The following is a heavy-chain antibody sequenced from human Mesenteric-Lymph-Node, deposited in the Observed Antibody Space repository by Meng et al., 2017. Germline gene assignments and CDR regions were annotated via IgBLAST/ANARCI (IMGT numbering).Heavy chain of an antibody. CDR2: ISYDGSNK. V-gene: IGHV3-30*01. Sequence: GESLKISCAASGSTFSNYAMHWVRQAPGKGLEWVAVISYDGSNKYYADSVKGRFTISRDNSKNTLYLQMNSLRAEDTAVYYCARDRAIAVAAYYYYGMDVWGQGTTVTVSS. CDR3: ARDRAIAVAAYYYYGMDV. D-gene: IGHD6-19*01. J-gene: IGHJ6*02. CDR1: GSTFSNYA.